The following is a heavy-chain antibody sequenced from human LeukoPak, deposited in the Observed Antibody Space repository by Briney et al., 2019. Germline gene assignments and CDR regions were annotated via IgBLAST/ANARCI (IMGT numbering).Heavy chain of an antibody. CDR2: IKQDGSEK. D-gene: IGHD6-13*01. J-gene: IGHJ4*02. CDR1: GFTFSSYW. V-gene: IGHV3-7*01. Sequence: PGGSLRLSCAASGFTFSSYWMGWVRQAPGKGLEWVANIKQDGSEKYYVDSVKGRFTISRDNAKNSLYLQMNSLRAEDRAVYYCARDFFAAAGPIYFDYWGQGTLVTVSS. CDR3: ARDFFAAAGPIYFDY.